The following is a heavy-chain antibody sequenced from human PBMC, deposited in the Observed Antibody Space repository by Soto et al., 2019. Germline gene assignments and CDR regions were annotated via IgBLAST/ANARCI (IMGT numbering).Heavy chain of an antibody. CDR2: MNPNSGNT. J-gene: IGHJ6*03. CDR3: ARRKSRYYVFWSGTGSHYYYNMDV. CDR1: GYTFTSYD. Sequence: GASVKVSCKASGYTFTSYDINWVRQATGQGLEWMGWMNPNSGNTGYAQKFQGRVTMTRNTSISTAYMELSSLRSEDTAVYYCARRKSRYYVFWSGTGSHYYYNMDVWGKGTTVTVSS. D-gene: IGHD3-3*01. V-gene: IGHV1-8*01.